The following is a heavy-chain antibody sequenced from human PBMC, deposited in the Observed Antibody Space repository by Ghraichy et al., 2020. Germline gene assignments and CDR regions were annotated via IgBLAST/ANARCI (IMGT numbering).Heavy chain of an antibody. Sequence: GGSLRLSCAASGFTVSSNYMSWVRQAPGKGLEWVSVIYSGGSTYYADSVKGRFTISRDNSKNTLYLQMNSLRAEDTAVYYCVREWDTSGVRGVILFDYWGQGTLVNVSS. CDR3: VREWDTSGVRGVILFDY. CDR1: GFTVSSNY. D-gene: IGHD3-10*01. CDR2: IYSGGST. J-gene: IGHJ4*02. V-gene: IGHV3-53*01.